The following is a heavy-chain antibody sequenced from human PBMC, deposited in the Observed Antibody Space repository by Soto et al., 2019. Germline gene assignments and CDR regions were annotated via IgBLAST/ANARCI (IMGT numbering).Heavy chain of an antibody. CDR3: ARASGYSYPPAYAMAV. D-gene: IGHD5-18*01. V-gene: IGHV4-31*03. J-gene: IGHJ6*02. CDR1: GASITHIGDF. CDR2: IHHIGKT. Sequence: QVQLQESGPGLVKPSQTLSLTCPFFGASITHIGDFWTWFRQSPAKGLGWMGYIHHIGKTYTNPSLKSRVTISVDTSKSQVSLKLSSVTAADTAVYYCARASGYSYPPAYAMAVWGQGATVTVSS.